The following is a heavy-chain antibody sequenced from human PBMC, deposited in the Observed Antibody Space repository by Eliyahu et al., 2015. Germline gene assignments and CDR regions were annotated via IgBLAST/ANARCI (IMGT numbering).Heavy chain of an antibody. J-gene: IGHJ4*02. CDR1: GGSFSGYY. CDR2: INHSGST. CDR3: ARGQARKVAGTFHY. V-gene: IGHV4-34*01. Sequence: QVQLQQWGAGLLKPSETLSLTCAVYGGSFSGYYWSWIRQPPGKGLEWIGEINHSGSTNYNPSLKSRVTISVDTSKNQFSLKLSSVTAADTAVYYCARGQARKVAGTFHYWGQGTLVTVSS. D-gene: IGHD6-19*01.